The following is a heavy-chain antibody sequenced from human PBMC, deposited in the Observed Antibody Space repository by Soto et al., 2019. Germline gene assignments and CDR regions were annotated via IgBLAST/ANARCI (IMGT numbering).Heavy chain of an antibody. CDR1: GGSISSYY. D-gene: IGHD3-3*01. CDR3: ARDITGGMDV. Sequence: QVQLQESGPGLVKPSETLSLTCTVSGGSISSYYWSWIRQPPGKGLEWIGYIYYSGSTNYNPSLKSRVTISVDTSKNQFSLKLSSVTDADTAVYYCARDITGGMDVWGQGTTVTVPS. J-gene: IGHJ6*02. CDR2: IYYSGST. V-gene: IGHV4-59*01.